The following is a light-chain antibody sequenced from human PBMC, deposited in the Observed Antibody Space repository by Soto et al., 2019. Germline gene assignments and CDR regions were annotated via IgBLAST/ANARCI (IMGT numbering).Light chain of an antibody. J-gene: IGKJ4*01. V-gene: IGKV3-11*01. CDR1: ESVSSY. CDR2: DAS. Sequence: EIVLTQSPGTLSLSPGQRATLSCRASESVSSYFAWYQQRPGQAPRLLIYDASNRATGIPARFSGSGSGTDFTLTISSLEPEDFAVYYCQQHANWPLTFGGGTKVDI. CDR3: QQHANWPLT.